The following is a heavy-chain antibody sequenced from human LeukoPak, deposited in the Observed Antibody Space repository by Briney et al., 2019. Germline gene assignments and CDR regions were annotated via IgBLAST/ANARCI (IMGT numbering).Heavy chain of an antibody. CDR3: ASNSGYGEEYHFDY. Sequence: GGSLRLSCAASGFTFSSYAMHWVRQAPGKGLEWVAVISYDGSNKYYADSVKGRFTISRDNSKNTLYLQMNSLRAEDTAVYYCASNSGYGEEYHFDYWGQGALVTVSS. CDR2: ISYDGSNK. D-gene: IGHD4-17*01. CDR1: GFTFSSYA. V-gene: IGHV3-30*04. J-gene: IGHJ4*02.